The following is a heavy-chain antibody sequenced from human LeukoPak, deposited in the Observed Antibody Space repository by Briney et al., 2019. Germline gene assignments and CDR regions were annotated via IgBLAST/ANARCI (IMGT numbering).Heavy chain of an antibody. V-gene: IGHV3-33*01. CDR3: ARLWQKAFDI. Sequence: PGRSLRLSCAASGFTFSSYNMHWVRQAPGKGLEWVAVIWYDGSNKYYAVSVKGRFTISRDNSKITLYLQMNSLRAEDTAVYYCARLWQKAFDIWGQGTMVTVSS. CDR1: GFTFSSYN. CDR2: IWYDGSNK. J-gene: IGHJ3*02. D-gene: IGHD3-10*01.